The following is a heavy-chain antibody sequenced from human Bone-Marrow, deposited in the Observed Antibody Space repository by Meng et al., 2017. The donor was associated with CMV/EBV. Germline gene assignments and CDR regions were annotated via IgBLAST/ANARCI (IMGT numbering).Heavy chain of an antibody. Sequence: GGSQRRSCDASGFNFKKYEMNWVRQAPGKALEWFSYISKSGVTVFYADSVKGRFTISRDDAKNSLYLQMNSLRAEDTALYYCAKDGHYYDSSGYYQGGGAFDIWGQGTMVTGSS. V-gene: IGHV3-48*03. J-gene: IGHJ3*02. CDR1: GFNFKKYE. CDR2: ISKSGVTV. D-gene: IGHD3-22*01. CDR3: AKDGHYYDSSGYYQGGGAFDI.